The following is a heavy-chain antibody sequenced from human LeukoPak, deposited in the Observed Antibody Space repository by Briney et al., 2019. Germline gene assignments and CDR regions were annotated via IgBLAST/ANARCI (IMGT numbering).Heavy chain of an antibody. CDR1: GYTFTDYF. D-gene: IGHD4-17*01. Sequence: ASVKVSCKASGYTFTDYFIHWVRQAPGQGLEWMGWIRPNSGDTHYAQRFQGRVTMTRDTSVSTAHMELSSLRSDDTAIYYCARNYGHNSKYFDFWGQGTQVTVSS. J-gene: IGHJ4*02. CDR2: IRPNSGDT. CDR3: ARNYGHNSKYFDF. V-gene: IGHV1-2*02.